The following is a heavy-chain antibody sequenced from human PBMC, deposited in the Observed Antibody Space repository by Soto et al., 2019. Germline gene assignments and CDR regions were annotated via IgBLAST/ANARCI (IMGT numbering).Heavy chain of an antibody. V-gene: IGHV3-48*02. CDR3: ARGRVGATTDYFDY. CDR1: GFTFSSYS. D-gene: IGHD1-26*01. CDR2: ISIGTSTI. Sequence: GGSLRLSCAASGFTFSSYSMNWVRQAPGKGLEWVSYISIGTSTIYYADSVKGRFTISRDDAKNSLYLQMNSLRDEDTAVYFCARGRVGATTDYFDYWGQGTLVTVSS. J-gene: IGHJ4*02.